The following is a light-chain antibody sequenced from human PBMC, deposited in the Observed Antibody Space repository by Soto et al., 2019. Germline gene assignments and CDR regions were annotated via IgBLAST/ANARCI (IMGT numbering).Light chain of an antibody. Sequence: EIVLTQSPGTLSLSPGERASLSCRASQSVSINYLAWFQQKPGQAPRLLISGASNRASDIPDRFSGSGSWTDFTLTISSLEPEDFAVYYCQQRSNWPPYTFGQGTKLEIK. V-gene: IGKV3D-20*02. J-gene: IGKJ2*01. CDR2: GAS. CDR1: QSVSINY. CDR3: QQRSNWPPYT.